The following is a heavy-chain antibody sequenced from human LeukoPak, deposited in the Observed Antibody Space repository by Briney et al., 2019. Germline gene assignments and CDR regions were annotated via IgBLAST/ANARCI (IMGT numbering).Heavy chain of an antibody. CDR2: IIPMFGIA. CDR3: ARDRPYTGGWRGFDY. D-gene: IGHD6-19*01. Sequence: SVKVSCKASGGTFSRYAVSWVRQAPGQGLEWLGGIIPMFGIANYAQKFQGRVTITADESTSTAYMELSSLRSEDTAVYYCARDRPYTGGWRGFDYWGQGTLVTVSS. J-gene: IGHJ4*02. CDR1: GGTFSRYA. V-gene: IGHV1-69*01.